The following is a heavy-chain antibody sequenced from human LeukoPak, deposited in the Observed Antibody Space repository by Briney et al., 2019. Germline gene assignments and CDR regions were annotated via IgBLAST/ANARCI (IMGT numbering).Heavy chain of an antibody. J-gene: IGHJ5*02. V-gene: IGHV3-74*01. Sequence: PGGSLRVSCAASGFTFSSYWMHWVRQAPGRGLVWVSRIHSDERRTNYADSVTGRFTISRDNAKNMVYLQMNSLGNEDTAVYYCARGIYGDSVACDSWGQGTLVTVSS. CDR1: GFTFSSYW. CDR2: IHSDERRT. CDR3: ARGIYGDSVACDS. D-gene: IGHD4-17*01.